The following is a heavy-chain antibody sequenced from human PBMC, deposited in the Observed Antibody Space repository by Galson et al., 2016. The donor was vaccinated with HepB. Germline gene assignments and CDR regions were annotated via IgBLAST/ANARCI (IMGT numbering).Heavy chain of an antibody. CDR1: AGSISSGGYY. V-gene: IGHV4-31*03. D-gene: IGHD3-22*01. J-gene: IGHJ3*01. CDR3: ARDRRYYDRHDAFDL. Sequence: TLSLTCTVSAGSISSGGYYWSWIRQHPGKGLEWIGYIYYSGITYYNPSLKSRVSISLDTSTNQFSLKLSSVTVADTAVYYCARDRRYYDRHDAFDLWGQGTMVTVSS. CDR2: IYYSGIT.